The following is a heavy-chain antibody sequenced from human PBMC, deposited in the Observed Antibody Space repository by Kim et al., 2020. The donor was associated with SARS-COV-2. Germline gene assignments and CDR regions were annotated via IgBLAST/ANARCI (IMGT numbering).Heavy chain of an antibody. V-gene: IGHV4-39*01. CDR2: IYYSGST. CDR3: ARPAAIRKSSAFDI. Sequence: SETLSLTCSVSGGSISSSSYYWGWIRQPPGKGLEWVGNIYYSGSTNYSPTLKSRVTISVDTSKNQFSLKLSSVTAADTAAYYCARPAAIRKSSAFDIWGHGSMVTVSS. D-gene: IGHD2-2*01. CDR1: GGSISSSSYY. J-gene: IGHJ3*02.